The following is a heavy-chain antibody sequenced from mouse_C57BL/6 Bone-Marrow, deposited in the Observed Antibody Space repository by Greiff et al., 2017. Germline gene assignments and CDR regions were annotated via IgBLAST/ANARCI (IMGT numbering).Heavy chain of an antibody. CDR3: TRGGNYYYGSSEDWYFDV. D-gene: IGHD1-1*01. V-gene: IGHV1-5*01. J-gene: IGHJ1*03. CDR2: IYPGNSDT. CDR1: GYTFTSYW. Sequence: VQLKQSGTVLARPGASVKMSCKTSGYTFTSYWMHWVKQRPGQGLEWIGAIYPGNSDTSYNQKFKGKAKLTAVTSASAAYMELSSLKDEDSAVYYCTRGGNYYYGSSEDWYFDVWGTGTTVTVSS.